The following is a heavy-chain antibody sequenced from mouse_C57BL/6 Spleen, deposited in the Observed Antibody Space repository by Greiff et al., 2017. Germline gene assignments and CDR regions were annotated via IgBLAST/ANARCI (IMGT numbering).Heavy chain of an antibody. J-gene: IGHJ4*01. CDR2: TFYSGIT. D-gene: IGHD1-1*01. CDR3: ARDSHYYGSSYGMDY. V-gene: IGHV3-3*01. Sequence: EVQGVESGPSLVRPSQTLSLTCTVTGFSINSDCYWIWIRQFPGNKLEYIGYTFYSGITYYNPSLESRTYITRDTSKNQFSLKLSSVTTEDTATYYCARDSHYYGSSYGMDYWGQGTSVTVSS. CDR1: GFSINSDCY.